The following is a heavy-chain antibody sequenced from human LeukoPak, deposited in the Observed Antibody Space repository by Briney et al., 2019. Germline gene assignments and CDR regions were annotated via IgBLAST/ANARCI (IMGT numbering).Heavy chain of an antibody. J-gene: IGHJ4*02. CDR1: GGSISSYY. CDR3: ARHDGIAAAGKYYFDY. Sequence: SETLSLTCTVSGGSISSYYWSWIRQPPGKGLEWIGYIYTSGSINYNPSLKSRVTISVDTSKNQFSLKLSSVTAADTAVYYCARHDGIAAAGKYYFDYWGQGTLVTVSS. D-gene: IGHD6-13*01. CDR2: IYTSGSI. V-gene: IGHV4-4*09.